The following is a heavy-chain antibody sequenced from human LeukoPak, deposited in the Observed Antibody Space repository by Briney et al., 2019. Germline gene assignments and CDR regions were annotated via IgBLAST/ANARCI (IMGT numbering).Heavy chain of an antibody. Sequence: PSETLSLTCTVSGGSISGYWCSWIRQPPGKGLEWIGYIYYSGGTNYHPSLTSRVTMSVDTSKSQFSLKLSSVTAADTAVYYCAIGDTRGNDIWGQGTMVTVSS. CDR2: IYYSGGT. CDR3: AIGDTRGNDI. D-gene: IGHD1-26*01. CDR1: GGSISGYW. V-gene: IGHV4-59*01. J-gene: IGHJ3*02.